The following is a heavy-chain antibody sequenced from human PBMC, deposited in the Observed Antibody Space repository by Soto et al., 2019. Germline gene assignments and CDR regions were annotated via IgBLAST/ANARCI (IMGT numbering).Heavy chain of an antibody. Sequence: PSETLSLTCTVSGGSISSGGYYWSWIRHHPGKGLEWIGYIYYSGSTYYNPSLKSRVTISVDTSKNQFSLKLSSVTAADTAVYYCASPGTTLGPDAFDIWGQGTMVTVSS. J-gene: IGHJ3*02. V-gene: IGHV4-31*03. CDR1: GGSISSGGYY. CDR3: ASPGTTLGPDAFDI. CDR2: IYYSGST. D-gene: IGHD1-1*01.